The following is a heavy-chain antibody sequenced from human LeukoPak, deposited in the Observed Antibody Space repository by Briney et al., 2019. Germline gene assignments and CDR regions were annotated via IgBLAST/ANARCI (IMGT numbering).Heavy chain of an antibody. CDR1: GGTFSSYA. Sequence: SVKVSCKASGGTFSSYAISWVREAPGQGLEWMGRIIPILGIANYAQKFQGRVTITADKSTSTAYMELSSLRSEDTAVYYCARGRGIAAAGSNGMDVWGQGTTVTVSS. CDR2: IIPILGIA. V-gene: IGHV1-69*04. D-gene: IGHD6-13*01. CDR3: ARGRGIAAAGSNGMDV. J-gene: IGHJ6*02.